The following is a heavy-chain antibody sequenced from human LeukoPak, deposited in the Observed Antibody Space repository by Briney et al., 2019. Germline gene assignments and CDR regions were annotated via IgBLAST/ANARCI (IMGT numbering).Heavy chain of an antibody. CDR1: GFTFSDYY. J-gene: IGHJ3*02. CDR3: AKLRGYGGNSFGAFDI. CDR2: ISSSGSTI. Sequence: PGGSLRLSCAAPGFTFSDYYMSWIRQAPGKGLEWGSYISSSGSTIYYPESVKGRFTIARDNAKKSLYLQMNSLRAEDTGVYYCAKLRGYGGNSFGAFDIWGQGTMVTVSS. D-gene: IGHD4-23*01. V-gene: IGHV3-11*01.